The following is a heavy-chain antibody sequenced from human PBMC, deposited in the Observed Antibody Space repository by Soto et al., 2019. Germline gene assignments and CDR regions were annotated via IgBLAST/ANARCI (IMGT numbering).Heavy chain of an antibody. D-gene: IGHD3-3*01. J-gene: IGHJ4*02. Sequence: QITLNESGPTVVRPTETLTLTCRFSGFSLTTSGVGVGWIRQSPGKAPEWLALIYWDGDKRYGASLKSRLTITKDTSKTPVVLTVSDLDPTDTATYYCAHRVLRTVFGLVTTTAIYFDFWGQGTPVAVSS. CDR3: AHRVLRTVFGLVTTTAIYFDF. CDR1: GFSLTTSGVG. CDR2: IYWDGDK. V-gene: IGHV2-5*05.